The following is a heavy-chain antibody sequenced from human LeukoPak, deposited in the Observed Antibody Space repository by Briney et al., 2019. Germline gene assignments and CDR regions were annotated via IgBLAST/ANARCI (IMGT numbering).Heavy chain of an antibody. J-gene: IGHJ3*02. V-gene: IGHV3-43*02. Sequence: PGGSLRLSCVASGFTFCAYAMHWVRHAPGKGLEWVSFISGHGGTTYYVDSVKGRFAISRDNTNNSLYLEMNSLTTEDTALYYCAKLEVVPDPWADALDIWGQGTMVTVSS. D-gene: IGHD3-22*01. CDR3: AKLEVVPDPWADALDI. CDR2: ISGHGGTT. CDR1: GFTFCAYA.